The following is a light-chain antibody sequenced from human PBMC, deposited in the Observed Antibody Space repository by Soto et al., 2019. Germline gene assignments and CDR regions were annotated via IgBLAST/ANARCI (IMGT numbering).Light chain of an antibody. CDR1: QSVTSSS. CDR3: QQYGSSPRT. J-gene: IGKJ5*01. CDR2: GAS. Sequence: EIVLTQFPGTLSLSPGERATLSCRASQSVTSSSLARYQQKVGRAPRVLIYGASNRATGIPGRFSGSGSGTDFTLTITGLEPEDFAVYYCQQYGSSPRTFGQGTRLEIK. V-gene: IGKV3-20*01.